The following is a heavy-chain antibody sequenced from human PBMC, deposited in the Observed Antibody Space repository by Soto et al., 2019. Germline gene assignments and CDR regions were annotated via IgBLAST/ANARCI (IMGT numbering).Heavy chain of an antibody. Sequence: GESLKISCKGSGYSFTSYWISWVRQMPGKGLEWMGRIDPSDSYTTYSPSFQGHVTMSADKSISTAYLQWSSLKASDTAMYYCARLGDSSGLNGYCLRTNCHGYYGMDVWGQGTTVTVSS. CDR1: GYSFTSYW. J-gene: IGHJ6*02. CDR3: ARLGDSSGLNGYCLRTNCHGYYGMDV. D-gene: IGHD3-22*01. CDR2: IDPSDSYT. V-gene: IGHV5-10-1*01.